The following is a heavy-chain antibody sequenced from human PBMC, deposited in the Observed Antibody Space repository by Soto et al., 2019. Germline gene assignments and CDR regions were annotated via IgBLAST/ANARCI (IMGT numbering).Heavy chain of an antibody. V-gene: IGHV3-7*03. CDR1: GFIFSSYW. J-gene: IGHJ5*02. CDR3: ARSANGWFDP. CDR2: IKQDGSEK. Sequence: GGSLRLSXAASGFIFSSYWMNWVRQAPGKGLEWVANIKQDGSEKYYVDSVKGRFTISRDNAKNSLYLQMNSLRAEDTAVYYCARSANGWFDPWGQGTLVTVSS.